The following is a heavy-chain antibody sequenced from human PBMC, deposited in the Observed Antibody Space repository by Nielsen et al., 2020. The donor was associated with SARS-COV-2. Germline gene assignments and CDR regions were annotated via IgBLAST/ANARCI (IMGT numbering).Heavy chain of an antibody. CDR1: GFTFSSYA. J-gene: IGHJ6*02. Sequence: GESLKISCAASGFTFSSYAMSWVRQAPGKGLEWVSAITDSGGSTYYADSVKGRFTISRDNSKNTLYLQMNSLRAEDTAVYYCEHHCSGGSCYSNYYYGMDVWGQGTTVTVSS. CDR2: ITDSGGST. CDR3: EHHCSGGSCYSNYYYGMDV. V-gene: IGHV3-23*01. D-gene: IGHD2-15*01.